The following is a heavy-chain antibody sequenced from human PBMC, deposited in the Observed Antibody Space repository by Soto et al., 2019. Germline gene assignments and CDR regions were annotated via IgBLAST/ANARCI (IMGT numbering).Heavy chain of an antibody. D-gene: IGHD6-13*01. Sequence: GGSLGLSCAASGFTFSSYGMHWVRQAPGKGLEWVAVIWYDGSNKYYADSVKGRFTISRDNSKNTLYLQMNSLRAEDTAVYYCAREYSSSWSIIYYYGMDVWGQGTTVTVSS. CDR1: GFTFSSYG. V-gene: IGHV3-33*01. CDR3: AREYSSSWSIIYYYGMDV. CDR2: IWYDGSNK. J-gene: IGHJ6*02.